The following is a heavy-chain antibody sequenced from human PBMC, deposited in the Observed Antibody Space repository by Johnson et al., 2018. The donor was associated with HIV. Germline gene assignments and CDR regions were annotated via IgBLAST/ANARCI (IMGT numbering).Heavy chain of an antibody. J-gene: IGHJ3*02. CDR3: ARLSEHIVVVTAWADAFDI. V-gene: IGHV3-11*04. Sequence: QMLLVESGGGLVKPGGSLRLSCAASGFTFSDYYMSWIRQAPWKGLEWVSYISSSGSTIYYADSVKGRFTISRDNSKNSLYLQMNSLRAEDTAVYYCARLSEHIVVVTAWADAFDILGQGTMVTVSS. CDR1: GFTFSDYY. CDR2: ISSSGSTI. D-gene: IGHD2-21*02.